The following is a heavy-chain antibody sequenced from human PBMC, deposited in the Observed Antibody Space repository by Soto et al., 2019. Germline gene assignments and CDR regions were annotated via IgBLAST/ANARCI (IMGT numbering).Heavy chain of an antibody. D-gene: IGHD4-17*01. CDR3: ARGVCGANPFDK. J-gene: IGHJ4*02. CDR2: ISGSSAYI. Sequence: EVQLVESGGGLVKPGGSLRLSCASSGFTFTTYSMSWVRQAPGKGLEWVSSISGSSAYIYYADSVKGRFTISRDNAQNSLYLPVHSLSAEDTSMYYCARGVCGANPFDKWGQGTLVTVSS. CDR1: GFTFTTYS. V-gene: IGHV3-21*01.